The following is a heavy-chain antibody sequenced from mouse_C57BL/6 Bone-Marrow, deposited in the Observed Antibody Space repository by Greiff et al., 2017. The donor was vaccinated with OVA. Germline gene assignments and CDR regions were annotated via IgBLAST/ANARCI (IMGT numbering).Heavy chain of an antibody. Sequence: QVQLQQPGAELVKPGASVKLSCKASGYTFTSYWMHWVKQRPGRGLEWIGDIYPGGGYTNYNEKFKGKATLTADKSSSTAYMQFSSLTSEDSAIYYCARRGDDYDVPFAYWGQGTLVTVSA. J-gene: IGHJ3*01. V-gene: IGHV1-55*01. D-gene: IGHD2-4*01. CDR3: ARRGDDYDVPFAY. CDR1: GYTFTSYW. CDR2: IYPGGGYT.